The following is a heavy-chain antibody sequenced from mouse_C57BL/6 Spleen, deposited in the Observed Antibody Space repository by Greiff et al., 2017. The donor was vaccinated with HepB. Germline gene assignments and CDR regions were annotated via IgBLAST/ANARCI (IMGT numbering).Heavy chain of an antibody. V-gene: IGHV14-4*01. D-gene: IGHD2-1*01. CDR1: GFNIKDDY. J-gene: IGHJ3*01. CDR3: TTANYYGNPWFAY. Sequence: VQLQQSGAELVRPGASVKLSCTASGFNIKDDYMHWVKQRPEQGLEWIGWIDPENGDTEYASKFQGKATITADTSSNPAYLQLSSLTSEDTAVYYCTTANYYGNPWFAYWGQGTLVTVSA. CDR2: IDPENGDT.